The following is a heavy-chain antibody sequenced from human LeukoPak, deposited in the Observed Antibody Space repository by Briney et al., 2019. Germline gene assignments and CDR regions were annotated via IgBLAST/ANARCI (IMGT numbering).Heavy chain of an antibody. CDR1: GFTFDDYA. CDR3: AKDIRGYSQYYFDY. CDR2: ISRNSGSI. Sequence: GRSLRLSCAASGFTFDDYAMHWVRQAPGKGLEWVSGISRNSGSIGYADSVKGRFTISRDNAKNSLYLQMNSLRAEDTALYYCAKDIRGYSQYYFDYWGQGTLVTVSS. D-gene: IGHD5-18*01. V-gene: IGHV3-9*01. J-gene: IGHJ4*02.